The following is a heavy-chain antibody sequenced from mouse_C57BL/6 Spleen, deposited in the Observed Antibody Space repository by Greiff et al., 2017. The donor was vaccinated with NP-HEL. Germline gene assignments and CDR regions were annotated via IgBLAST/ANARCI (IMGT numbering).Heavy chain of an antibody. Sequence: VQLQQSGPELVKPGASVKIPCKASGYTFTDYNMDWVKQSHGKSLEWIGDINPNNGGTIYNQKFKGKATLTVDKSSSTAYMELRSLTSEDTAVYYCAKGDDGSSHWYFDVWGTGTTVTVSS. J-gene: IGHJ1*03. V-gene: IGHV1-18*01. CDR1: GYTFTDYN. CDR2: INPNNGGT. CDR3: AKGDDGSSHWYFDV. D-gene: IGHD1-1*01.